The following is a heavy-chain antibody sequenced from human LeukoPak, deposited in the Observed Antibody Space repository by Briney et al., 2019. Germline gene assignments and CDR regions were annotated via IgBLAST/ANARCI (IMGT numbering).Heavy chain of an antibody. V-gene: IGHV4-34*01. CDR3: ARLYRAYYYYYYYMDV. D-gene: IGHD3-16*02. J-gene: IGHJ6*03. CDR1: GGSFSGYY. Sequence: SETLSLTCAVYGGSFSGYYWSWIRQAPGKGLEWIGEINHSGSTNYNPSLKSRVTISVDTSKNQFSLKLSSVTAADTAVYYCARLYRAYYYYYYYMDVWGKGTTVTVSS. CDR2: INHSGST.